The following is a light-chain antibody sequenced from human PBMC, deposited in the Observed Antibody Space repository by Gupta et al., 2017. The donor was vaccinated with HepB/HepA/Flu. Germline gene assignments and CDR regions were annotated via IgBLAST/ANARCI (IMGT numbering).Light chain of an antibody. CDR3: QQYYSTPWT. J-gene: IGKJ1*01. Sequence: DIVMTQAPDSLAVSLGERHTINCKSSQSVLYSSNNKNYLAWYQQKPGQPPKLLIYWASTRESGVPDRFSGSGSGTDFTLTIRSLQAEDVAVYYCQQYYSTPWTFGQGTKVEIK. V-gene: IGKV4-1*01. CDR1: QSVLYSSNNKNY. CDR2: WAS.